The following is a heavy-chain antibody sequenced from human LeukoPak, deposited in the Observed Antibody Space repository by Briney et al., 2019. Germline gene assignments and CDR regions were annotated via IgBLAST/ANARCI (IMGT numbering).Heavy chain of an antibody. CDR2: INPNSGGT. J-gene: IGHJ5*02. CDR3: ARDRIAYYYDSSAWFDP. CDR1: GYTFTGYY. V-gene: IGHV1-2*02. D-gene: IGHD3-22*01. Sequence: AASVKVSCKASGYTFTGYYMHWVRQAPGQALEWMGWINPNSGGTNYAQKFQGRVTMTRDTSIGTAYMELSRLRSNDTAVYYCARDRIAYYYDSSAWFDPWGQGTLVTVSS.